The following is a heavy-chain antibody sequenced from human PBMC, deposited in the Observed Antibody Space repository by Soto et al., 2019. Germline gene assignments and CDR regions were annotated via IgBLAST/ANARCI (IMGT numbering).Heavy chain of an antibody. D-gene: IGHD2-15*01. CDR2: ISYDGSNK. J-gene: IGHJ4*02. CDR3: ARDPIPSQPRGGNPPDY. CDR1: GFTFSSYA. V-gene: IGHV3-30-3*01. Sequence: GGSLRLSCAASGFTFSSYAMHWVRQAPGKGLEWVAVISYDGSNKYYADSVKGRFTISRDNSKNTLYLQMNSLRAEDTAVYYCARDPIPSQPRGGNPPDYWGQGTLVTVSS.